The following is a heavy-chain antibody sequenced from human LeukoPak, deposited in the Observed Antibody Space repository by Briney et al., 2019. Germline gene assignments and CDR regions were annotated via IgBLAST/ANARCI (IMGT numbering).Heavy chain of an antibody. V-gene: IGHV3-7*01. CDR1: GFTFSSYE. J-gene: IGHJ4*02. CDR2: IKQDGSEK. D-gene: IGHD6-13*01. CDR3: AKDRGYSSSWYSEPPYFTDY. Sequence: PGGSLRLSCAASGFTFSSYEMSWVRQAPGKGLEWVANIKQDGSEKYYVDSVKGRFTISRDNAKNSLYLQINSLRAEDTAVYYCAKDRGYSSSWYSEPPYFTDYWGQGTLVTVSS.